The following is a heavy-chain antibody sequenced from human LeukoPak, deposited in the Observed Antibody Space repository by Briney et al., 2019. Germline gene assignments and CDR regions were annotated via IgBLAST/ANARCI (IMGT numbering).Heavy chain of an antibody. CDR1: GYTFTGYY. CDR3: ARASPPFTVVTERAVYGDFDY. J-gene: IGHJ4*02. Sequence: ASVTVSCTASGYTFTGYYMHWVRQAPGQGLEWMGWINPNSGGTNYAQKFQGRVTMTRDTSISTAYMELSRLRSDDPAVYYCARASPPFTVVTERAVYGDFDYWGQGTLVTVSS. CDR2: INPNSGGT. V-gene: IGHV1-2*02. D-gene: IGHD4-23*01.